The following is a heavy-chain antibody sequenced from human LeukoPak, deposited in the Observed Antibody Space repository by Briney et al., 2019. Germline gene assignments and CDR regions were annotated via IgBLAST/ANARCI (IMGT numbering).Heavy chain of an antibody. CDR1: GGSVSSSSYY. V-gene: IGHV4-39*01. CDR3: ARLAITYSSSYYFDY. CDR2: IYYSGST. J-gene: IGHJ4*02. D-gene: IGHD6-6*01. Sequence: PSETLSLTCTVSGGSVSSSSYYWGWIRQPPGKGLEWIGTIYYSGSTYFNPSLKSRLTISVDTSKNQFSLKLSSVTAADTAVYYCARLAITYSSSYYFDYWGQGTLVTVSS.